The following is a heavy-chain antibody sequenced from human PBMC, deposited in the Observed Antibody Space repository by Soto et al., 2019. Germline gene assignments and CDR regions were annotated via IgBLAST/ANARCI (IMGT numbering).Heavy chain of an antibody. CDR1: GGSISSYY. Sequence: SETLSLTCTVTGGSISSYYWSWIRQPPGKGLEWIGYIYYSGSTNYNPSLKSRVTISVDTSKNQFSLKLSSVTAADTAVYYCASSGGARGLDYYYYYGMDVWGQGTTVTVSS. V-gene: IGHV4-59*01. CDR3: ASSGGARGLDYYYYYGMDV. J-gene: IGHJ6*02. D-gene: IGHD3-16*01. CDR2: IYYSGST.